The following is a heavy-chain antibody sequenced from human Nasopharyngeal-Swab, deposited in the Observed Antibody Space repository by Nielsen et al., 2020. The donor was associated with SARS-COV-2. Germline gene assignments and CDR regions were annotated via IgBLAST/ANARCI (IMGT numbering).Heavy chain of an antibody. Sequence: SETLSLTCTVSGGSISSGGYYWSWIPQHPGKGLEWIGYIYYSGSTYYNPSLKSRVTISVDTSKNQFSLKLSSVTAADTAVYYCARARITMIVVVDAFDIWGQGTMVTVSS. CDR1: GGSISSGGYY. CDR3: ARARITMIVVVDAFDI. CDR2: IYYSGST. V-gene: IGHV4-31*03. D-gene: IGHD3-22*01. J-gene: IGHJ3*02.